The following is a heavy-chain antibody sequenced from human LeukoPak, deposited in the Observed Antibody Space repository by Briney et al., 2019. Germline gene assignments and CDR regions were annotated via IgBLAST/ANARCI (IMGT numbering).Heavy chain of an antibody. CDR3: ARDRYGSYYYYYYMDV. Sequence: GGSLRLSCAASGFTFSSYGMHWVRQAPGKGLEWVAFIRYDGSNKYYADSVKGRFTISRDNSKNTLYLQMNSLRAEDTAVYYCARDRYGSYYYYYYMDVWGKGTTVTVSS. D-gene: IGHD5-18*01. CDR1: GFTFSSYG. CDR2: IRYDGSNK. J-gene: IGHJ6*03. V-gene: IGHV3-30*02.